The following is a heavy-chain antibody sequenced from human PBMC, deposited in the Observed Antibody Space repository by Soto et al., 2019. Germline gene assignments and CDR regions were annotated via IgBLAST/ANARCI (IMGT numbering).Heavy chain of an antibody. V-gene: IGHV3-13*01. Sequence: EVQLVESGGGLVQPGGSLRLSCAASGFTFSTYDMHWVRQATGKGLEWVSRIGSAGDTSYPGSVEGRFTISRDNAKNSLYFQMNSLRAEDTAVYYCARDRSRGWFGPWGQGTLVTVSS. CDR2: IGSAGDT. J-gene: IGHJ5*02. CDR1: GFTFSTYD. CDR3: ARDRSRGWFGP.